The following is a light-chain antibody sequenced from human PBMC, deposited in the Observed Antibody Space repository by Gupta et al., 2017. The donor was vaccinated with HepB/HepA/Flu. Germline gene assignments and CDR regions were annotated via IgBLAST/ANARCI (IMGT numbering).Light chain of an antibody. CDR1: QSVSSY. J-gene: IGKJ4*01. CDR3: QQRNIWPLT. V-gene: IGKV3-11*01. Sequence: IVLTQFPAPLSLSPGERATLPCRASQSVSSYLAWYQEKPGQAPRLLIYDASNRAAGIPARFSGSGSGTDFTPTISSLEPEDFAVYYCQQRNIWPLTFGGGTKVEIK. CDR2: DAS.